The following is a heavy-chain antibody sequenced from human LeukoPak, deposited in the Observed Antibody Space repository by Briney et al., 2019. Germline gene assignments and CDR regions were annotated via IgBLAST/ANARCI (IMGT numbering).Heavy chain of an antibody. D-gene: IGHD5-12*01. CDR1: GFTFSSYA. J-gene: IGHJ4*02. V-gene: IGHV3-23*01. Sequence: PGGSLRLSCAASGFTFSSYAMSWVRQAPGKGLEWVSAISGSGGSTYYADSVKGRFTISRDNSKDTLYLQMNSLRAEDTAVYYCAKVSRERGYTLFDYWGQGTLVTVSS. CDR3: AKVSRERGYTLFDY. CDR2: ISGSGGST.